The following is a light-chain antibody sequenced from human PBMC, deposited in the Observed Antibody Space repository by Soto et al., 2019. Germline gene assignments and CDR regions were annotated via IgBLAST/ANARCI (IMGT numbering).Light chain of an antibody. CDR1: QSVSSSY. Sequence: EIVLTQSPGTLSLSPGERATLSCRASQSVSSSYLAWYQQTSGQPPKLLIYDTVSRAAGIPDRFSGSGSGTDFTLTISRLEPEDFAVYYCQQYGSSAWTFGQGTKVDIK. J-gene: IGKJ1*01. CDR3: QQYGSSAWT. CDR2: DTV. V-gene: IGKV3-20*01.